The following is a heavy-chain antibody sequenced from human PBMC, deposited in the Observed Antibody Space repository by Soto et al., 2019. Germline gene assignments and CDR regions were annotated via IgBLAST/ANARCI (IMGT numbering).Heavy chain of an antibody. Sequence: GASVKVSCKASGYTFTSYAMHWVRLAPGQRLEWMGWINAGNGNTKYSQKFQGRVTITRDTSASTAYMELSSLRSEDTAVYYCARGGSSSSWPNAFDIWGQGTMVTVSS. V-gene: IGHV1-3*01. J-gene: IGHJ3*02. D-gene: IGHD6-13*01. CDR1: GYTFTSYA. CDR3: ARGGSSSSWPNAFDI. CDR2: INAGNGNT.